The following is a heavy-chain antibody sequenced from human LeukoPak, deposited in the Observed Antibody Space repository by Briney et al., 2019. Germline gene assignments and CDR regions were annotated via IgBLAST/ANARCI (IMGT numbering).Heavy chain of an antibody. CDR1: GFTASSNY. D-gene: IGHD5-12*01. Sequence: GGSLRLSCAAYGFTASSNYMSWVRQAPGKGLEWVSVIYSGGSTYYADSVKGRFTISRDNSKNTLYLQMNSLRAEDTAVYYCARQNVDSGDAFDIWGQGTMVTVSS. J-gene: IGHJ3*02. CDR3: ARQNVDSGDAFDI. CDR2: IYSGGST. V-gene: IGHV3-66*04.